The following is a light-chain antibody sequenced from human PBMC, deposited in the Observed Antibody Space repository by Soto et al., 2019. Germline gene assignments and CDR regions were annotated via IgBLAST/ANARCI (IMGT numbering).Light chain of an antibody. Sequence: QSALTQPASVSGSPGQSITISCTGTSSDVGGYNYVSWYQQHPGKAPKLMIYEVTNRPSGVSNRFSASKSGNAASLTISGLQAEDEADYYCTSYTSSSTVVFGEGTKLTVL. J-gene: IGLJ3*02. CDR3: TSYTSSSTVV. CDR2: EVT. CDR1: SSDVGGYNY. V-gene: IGLV2-14*01.